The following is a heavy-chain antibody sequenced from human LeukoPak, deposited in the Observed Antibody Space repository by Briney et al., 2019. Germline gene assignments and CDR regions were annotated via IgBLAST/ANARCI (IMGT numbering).Heavy chain of an antibody. V-gene: IGHV3-48*03. CDR1: VFTFSSYE. CDR3: ARDRITMVRGDGMDV. D-gene: IGHD3-10*01. J-gene: IGHJ6*04. CDR2: ISSSGSTI. Sequence: GGSLRLSCAASVFTFSSYEMNWVRQAPGKGLEWVSDISSSGSTIYYADSVKGRFTISRDNAKNSLYLQMNSLRAEDTAVYYCARDRITMVRGDGMDVWGKGTTVTVSS.